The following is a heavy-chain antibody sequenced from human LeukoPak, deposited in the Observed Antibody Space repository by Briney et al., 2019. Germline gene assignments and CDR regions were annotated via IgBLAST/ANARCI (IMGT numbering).Heavy chain of an antibody. Sequence: ASVKVSCKVSGYILTELSMHWVRQAPGKGLEWMGGFDPEDGETIYAQKFQGRVTMTEDTSTDTAYMELSSLRSEDTAVYYCATDRTVGATRRERDHTWGQGTLVTVSS. CDR2: FDPEDGET. V-gene: IGHV1-24*01. CDR1: GYILTELS. CDR3: ATDRTVGATRRERDHT. J-gene: IGHJ5*02. D-gene: IGHD1-26*01.